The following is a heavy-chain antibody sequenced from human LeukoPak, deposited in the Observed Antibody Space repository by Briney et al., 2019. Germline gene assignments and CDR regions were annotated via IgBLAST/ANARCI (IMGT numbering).Heavy chain of an antibody. CDR1: GGTFSSYT. V-gene: IGHV1-69*02. CDR2: IIPILGIA. D-gene: IGHD3-22*01. Sequence: SVKVSCKASGGTFSSYTISWVRQAPGQGLEWMGRIIPILGIANYAQKFQGRVTITADKSTSTAYMELSSLRSEDTAVYYCARNLDYYDSSGYAAFDIWGQGTMVTVSS. CDR3: ARNLDYYDSSGYAAFDI. J-gene: IGHJ3*02.